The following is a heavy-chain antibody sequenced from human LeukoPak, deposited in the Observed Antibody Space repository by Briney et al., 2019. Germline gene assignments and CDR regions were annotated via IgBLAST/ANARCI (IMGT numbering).Heavy chain of an antibody. CDR3: ARLTNYYDSSGLISPYFDY. J-gene: IGHJ4*02. CDR2: IYTSGST. CDR1: GGSISSGSYY. Sequence: PSQTLSLTCTVSGGSISSGSYYWSWIRQPAGKGLEWIGRIYTSGSTNYNPSLKSRVTISVDTSKNQFSLKLSSVTAADTAVYYCARLTNYYDSSGLISPYFDYWGQGTLVTVSS. V-gene: IGHV4-61*02. D-gene: IGHD3-22*01.